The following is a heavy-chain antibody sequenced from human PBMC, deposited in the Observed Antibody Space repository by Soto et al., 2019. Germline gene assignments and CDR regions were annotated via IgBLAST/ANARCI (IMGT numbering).Heavy chain of an antibody. Sequence: PSETLSLTCTVSGGSVNSDDYYWSWIRQPPGKGLEWIGYIFYTGRTNYNPSLASRVTISLDTSTNQFSLRLSSVTAADTAVFYCAREFSNSPEAFDYWGQGALVTVSS. V-gene: IGHV4-61*08. J-gene: IGHJ4*02. CDR1: GGSVNSDDYY. CDR2: IFYTGRT. CDR3: AREFSNSPEAFDY. D-gene: IGHD1-1*01.